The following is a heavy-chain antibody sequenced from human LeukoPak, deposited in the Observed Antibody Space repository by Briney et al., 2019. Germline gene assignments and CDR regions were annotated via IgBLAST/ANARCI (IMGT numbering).Heavy chain of an antibody. CDR3: AGGLVTAILGAFEYYFDY. CDR2: IIPIFGTA. Sequence: GASVKVSCKASGGTFSSYAISWVRQAPGQGLEWMGGIIPIFGTANYAQKFQGRVTITADESTSTAYMELSSLRTEDTAVYYCAGGLVTAILGAFEYYFDYWGQGTLVTVSS. D-gene: IGHD2-21*02. J-gene: IGHJ4*02. V-gene: IGHV1-69*13. CDR1: GGTFSSYA.